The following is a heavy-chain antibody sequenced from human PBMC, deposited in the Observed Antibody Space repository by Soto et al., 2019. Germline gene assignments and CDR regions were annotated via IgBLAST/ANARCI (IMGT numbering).Heavy chain of an antibody. CDR1: GFTFSSYG. V-gene: IGHV3-30*02. Sequence: PGGSLRLSCAASGFTFSSYGMHWVRQAPGKGLEWVAVIWYDGSNKYYADSVKGRFTISRDNSKNTLYLQMNSLRAEDTALYYCAKAYCGGDCYYELDFWGQGTLVTVSS. D-gene: IGHD2-21*02. CDR2: IWYDGSNK. CDR3: AKAYCGGDCYYELDF. J-gene: IGHJ4*02.